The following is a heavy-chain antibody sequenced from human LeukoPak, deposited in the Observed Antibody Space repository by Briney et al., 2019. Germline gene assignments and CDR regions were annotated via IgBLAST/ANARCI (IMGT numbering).Heavy chain of an antibody. CDR3: ARGYYGSGSHPHPFDY. D-gene: IGHD3-10*01. J-gene: IGHJ4*02. CDR2: IYYSGST. Sequence: SETLSLTCTVSGGSISSSSYYWGWIRQPPGKGLEWIGYIYYSGSTYYNPSLKSRVTISVDTSKNQFSLKLSSVTAADTAVYYCARGYYGSGSHPHPFDYWGQGTLVTVSS. V-gene: IGHV4-30-4*08. CDR1: GGSISSSSYY.